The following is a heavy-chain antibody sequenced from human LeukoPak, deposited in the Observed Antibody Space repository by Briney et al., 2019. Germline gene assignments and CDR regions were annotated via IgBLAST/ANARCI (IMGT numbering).Heavy chain of an antibody. CDR1: GFAIGEYF. CDR2: ISSSGDSI. Sequence: KTLGTLRLSCAGSGFAIGEYFMSWIRQAPGKGLEWVSYISSSGDSIYYADSVKGRFTISRDNAKNSLFLQLDSLRAEDTAVYYCARDRIVGTTTTWNYFDYWGQGALVTVSS. D-gene: IGHD1-26*01. J-gene: IGHJ4*02. CDR3: ARDRIVGTTTTWNYFDY. V-gene: IGHV3-11*01.